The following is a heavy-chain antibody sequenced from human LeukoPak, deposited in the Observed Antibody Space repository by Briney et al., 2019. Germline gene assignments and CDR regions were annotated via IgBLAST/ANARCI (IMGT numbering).Heavy chain of an antibody. Sequence: GGSLRLSCAASGFTFSSYAMSWVRQAPGKGLEWVSAISGSGGSTYYADSVKGRFTTSRDNSKNTLYLQMNSLRAEDTAVYYCAREEIVTTVTTGPGHYFDYWGQGTLVTVSS. CDR2: ISGSGGST. V-gene: IGHV3-23*01. CDR3: AREEIVTTVTTGPGHYFDY. D-gene: IGHD4-17*01. CDR1: GFTFSSYA. J-gene: IGHJ4*02.